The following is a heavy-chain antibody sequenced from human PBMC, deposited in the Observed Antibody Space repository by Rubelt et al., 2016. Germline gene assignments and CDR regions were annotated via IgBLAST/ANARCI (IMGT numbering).Heavy chain of an antibody. CDR2: IYHSGST. J-gene: IGHJ3*02. CDR3: ARRNVEKHAFDI. V-gene: IGHV4-38-2*02. D-gene: IGHD1-14*01. Sequence: QVQLQESGPGLVKPSETLSLTCTVSGYSISSGYYWGWIRQPPGKGLEWIGSIYHSGSTYYNPSLKSRVTISVDSPKNQFSLKLTSVTAADTAVYYCARRNVEKHAFDIWGQGTVVTVSS. CDR1: GYSISSGYY.